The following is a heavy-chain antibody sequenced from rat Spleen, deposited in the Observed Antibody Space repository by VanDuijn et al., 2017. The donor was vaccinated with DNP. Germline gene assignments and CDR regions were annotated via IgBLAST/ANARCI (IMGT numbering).Heavy chain of an antibody. CDR2: INMGSGGT. Sequence: QVQLQQSGAELAKPGSSVKISCKASGYSFTTYYIGRIKQATGQGLEYIGYINMGSGGTNYNEKFKGKATLNVDKSSSTAFMQLSSLTPDDSAVYYCARSWGSRVWFAYWGQGVMVTVSS. D-gene: IGHD1-4*01. V-gene: IGHV1-43*01. CDR3: ARSWGSRVWFAY. J-gene: IGHJ2*01. CDR1: GYSFTTYY.